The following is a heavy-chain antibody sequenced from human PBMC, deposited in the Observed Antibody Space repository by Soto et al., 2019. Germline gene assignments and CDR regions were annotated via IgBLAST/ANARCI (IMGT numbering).Heavy chain of an antibody. Sequence: QVQLVQSGAEVKKPGASVKVSCKASGYTFTSYGISWVRQAPGQGLEWMGWISAYNGNTNYAQKLQGRVTMTTDTTTSTAYMELRSLRSDDTAVYYCARSDCSSTSCPHGWFDSWGQGTLVTVSS. CDR3: ARSDCSSTSCPHGWFDS. CDR1: GYTFTSYG. CDR2: ISAYNGNT. J-gene: IGHJ5*01. V-gene: IGHV1-18*01. D-gene: IGHD2-2*01.